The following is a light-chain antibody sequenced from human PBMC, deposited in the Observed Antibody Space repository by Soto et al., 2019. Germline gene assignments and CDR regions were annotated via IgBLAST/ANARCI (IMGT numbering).Light chain of an antibody. CDR2: GAS. Sequence: EIVMTQSPATLSVSPGERATLSCRASQSINKYLAWYQRKPGQAPRLLIFGASTRASGIPARFSGSGSGTEFTLTISSLQSEDFAVYYCQQYDNWPPWTFGQGNKVDIK. V-gene: IGKV3-15*01. J-gene: IGKJ1*01. CDR3: QQYDNWPPWT. CDR1: QSINKY.